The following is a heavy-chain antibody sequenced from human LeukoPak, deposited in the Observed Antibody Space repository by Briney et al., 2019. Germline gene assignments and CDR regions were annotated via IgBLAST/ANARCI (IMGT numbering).Heavy chain of an antibody. V-gene: IGHV2-5*02. D-gene: IGHD6-19*01. CDR1: GFSLSTSGVG. CDR3: ARIRTVAGTRLLDY. J-gene: IGHJ4*02. Sequence: SGPTLVKPTQTLTLTCTFSGFSLSTSGVGVGWIRRPPGKALEWLALIYWDDDKRYSPSLKSRLTITKDTSKNQVVLTMTNMDPVDTATYYCARIRTVAGTRLLDYWGQGTLVTVSS. CDR2: IYWDDDK.